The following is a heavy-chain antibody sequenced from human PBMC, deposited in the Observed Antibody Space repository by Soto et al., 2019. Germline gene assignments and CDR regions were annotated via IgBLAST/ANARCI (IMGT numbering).Heavy chain of an antibody. Sequence: SETLSLTCTVSGGSISSYYWSWIRQPPGKGLEWIGYIYCSGSTNYNPSLKNRITISVDTSKNQFSLKLSSVTAADTAVYYCARGGGYCSGGSCYSFSPFDYWGQGTLVTVSS. D-gene: IGHD2-15*01. CDR1: GGSISSYY. CDR2: IYCSGST. V-gene: IGHV4-59*01. J-gene: IGHJ4*02. CDR3: ARGGGYCSGGSCYSFSPFDY.